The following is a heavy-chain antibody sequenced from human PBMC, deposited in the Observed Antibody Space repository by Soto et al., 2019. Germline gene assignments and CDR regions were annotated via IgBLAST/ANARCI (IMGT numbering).Heavy chain of an antibody. V-gene: IGHV4-34*01. CDR1: GGSFSGYY. CDR3: ARGRGHYYFDY. D-gene: IGHD3-10*01. J-gene: IGHJ4*02. CDR2: INHSGST. Sequence: ETLSLTCAVYGGSFSGYYWSWIRQPPGKGLEWIGEINHSGSTNYNPSLKSRVTISEDTTKNQFSLKLSSVTAADTAVYYCARGRGHYYFDYWGQGTLVTVSS.